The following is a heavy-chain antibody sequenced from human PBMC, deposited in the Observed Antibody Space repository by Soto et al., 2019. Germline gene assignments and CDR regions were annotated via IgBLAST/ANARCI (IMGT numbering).Heavy chain of an antibody. J-gene: IGHJ4*02. Sequence: EVQLVESGGGLVKPGGSLRLSCAASGFTFSSYSMNWVRQAPGKGLEWVSSISSSSSYIYYADSVKGRLTISRDNAKHXPYLQMNSLRAEDTAVYYCARDHYDSSGYLASLGYWGQGTLVTVSS. V-gene: IGHV3-21*01. CDR3: ARDHYDSSGYLASLGY. D-gene: IGHD3-22*01. CDR2: ISSSSSYI. CDR1: GFTFSSYS.